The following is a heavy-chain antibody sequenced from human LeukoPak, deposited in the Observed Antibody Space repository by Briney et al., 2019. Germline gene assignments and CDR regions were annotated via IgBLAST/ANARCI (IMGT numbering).Heavy chain of an antibody. CDR3: AKDQTNWNFDL. V-gene: IGHV3-23*01. Sequence: GGSLRLSCAASEFTFNNYAMTWVRQAPGKGLEWVSAVSASGRSTYYADSVKGRFTISRDNSNNTLYLQMNSLRAEDTAIYYCAKDQTNWNFDLWGRGTLVTVPT. CDR1: EFTFNNYA. J-gene: IGHJ2*01. D-gene: IGHD1-1*01. CDR2: VSASGRST.